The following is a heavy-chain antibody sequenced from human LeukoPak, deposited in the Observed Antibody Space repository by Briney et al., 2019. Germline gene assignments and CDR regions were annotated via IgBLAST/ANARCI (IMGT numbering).Heavy chain of an antibody. D-gene: IGHD5-18*01. CDR1: GGSFSGYY. CDR2: INHSGST. J-gene: IGHJ4*02. V-gene: IGHV4-34*01. Sequence: SETLSLTRAVYGGSFSGYYWSWIRQPPGKGLEWIGEINHSGSTNYSPSLKSRVTISVDTSKNQFSLKLSSVTAADTAVYYCASKHSYGLDYWGQGTLVTVSS. CDR3: ASKHSYGLDY.